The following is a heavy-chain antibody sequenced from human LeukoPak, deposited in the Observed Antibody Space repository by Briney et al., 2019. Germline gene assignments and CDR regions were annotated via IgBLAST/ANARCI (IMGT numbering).Heavy chain of an antibody. D-gene: IGHD3-22*01. J-gene: IGHJ3*02. CDR2: ISSSSSYI. CDR1: GFTFSSYS. V-gene: IGHV3-21*01. Sequence: GGSLRLSCAASGFTFSSYSMNWVRQAPGKGLEWVSSISSSSSYIYYADSVKGRFTISRDNAKNSLYLQMNSLRAEDTAVYYCARDNSGYDAFDILGQGTMVTVSS. CDR3: ARDNSGYDAFDI.